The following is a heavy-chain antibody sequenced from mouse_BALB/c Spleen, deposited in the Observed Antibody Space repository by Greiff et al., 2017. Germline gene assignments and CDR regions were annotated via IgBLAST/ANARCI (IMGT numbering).Heavy chain of an antibody. J-gene: IGHJ1*01. CDR2: IRLKSNNYAT. Sequence: EVKLVESGGGLVQPGGSMKLSCVASGFTFSNYWMNWVRQSPEKGLEWVAEIRLKSNNYATHYAESVKGRFTISRDDSKSSVYLQMNNLRAEDTGIYYCTSNRYDGYFDVWGAGTTVTVSS. CDR1: GFTFSNYW. CDR3: TSNRYDGYFDV. D-gene: IGHD2-14*01. V-gene: IGHV6-6*02.